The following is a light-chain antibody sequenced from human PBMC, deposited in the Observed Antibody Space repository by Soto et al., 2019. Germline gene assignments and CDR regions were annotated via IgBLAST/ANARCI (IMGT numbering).Light chain of an antibody. CDR3: QQYNSYSRT. J-gene: IGKJ1*01. CDR2: DAS. V-gene: IGKV1-5*01. CDR1: QSISSW. Sequence: DIQMTQSPSTLSASVVDRVTITCRASQSISSWLAWYQQKPGKAPKLLIYDASSLESGVPSRFSGSGSGTEFTLTISSLQPDDFATYYCQQYNSYSRTFGQGTKVEI.